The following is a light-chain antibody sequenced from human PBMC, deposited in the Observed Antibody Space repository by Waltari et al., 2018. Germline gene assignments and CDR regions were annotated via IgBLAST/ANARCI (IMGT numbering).Light chain of an antibody. Sequence: IQMSQSPSSLSASVGDRVTITCRASQGISSYLNWYQQKPGKAPKLLIYYANSLASGVPSRFSGSGSWTEFTLTISSLQPEDFATYYCQQGNSNPFTFGPGTKLDIK. CDR3: QQGNSNPFT. V-gene: IGKV1-13*02. J-gene: IGKJ3*01. CDR2: YAN. CDR1: QGISSY.